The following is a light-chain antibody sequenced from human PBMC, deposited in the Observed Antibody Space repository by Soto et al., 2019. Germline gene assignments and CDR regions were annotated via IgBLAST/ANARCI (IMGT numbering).Light chain of an antibody. CDR3: QKYSSVPV. CDR2: AAS. CDR1: QGIRNF. J-gene: IGKJ3*01. Sequence: DIQMTQSPPSLSASVGDRVTITCRASQGIRNFVAWYQQKPGKAPKLLIYAASTLQSGVPSRFSGSGSGTDITLTINSLQPEDVATYSCQKYSSVPVFGPGTKVEIK. V-gene: IGKV1-27*01.